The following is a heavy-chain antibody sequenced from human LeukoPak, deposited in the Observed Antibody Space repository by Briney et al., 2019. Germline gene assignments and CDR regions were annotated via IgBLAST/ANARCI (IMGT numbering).Heavy chain of an antibody. V-gene: IGHV3-21*01. CDR1: GFTFSTYT. J-gene: IGHJ6*03. CDR3: ARAPRLVATIPSYYMDV. CDR2: ISSSSSYI. Sequence: GGSLRLSCAASGFTFSTYTMNWVRQAPGKGLEWVSSISSSSSYIYYANSVKGRFTISRDNARNSLYLQMNSLRAEDTAVYYCARAPRLVATIPSYYMDVWGKGTTVTISS. D-gene: IGHD5-24*01.